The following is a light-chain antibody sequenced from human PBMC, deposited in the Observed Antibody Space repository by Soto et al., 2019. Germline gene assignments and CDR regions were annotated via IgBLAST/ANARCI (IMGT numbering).Light chain of an antibody. J-gene: IGLJ1*01. CDR3: CFYPGTFLVV. CDR1: SSDVGGYNY. Sequence: QSVLTQPRSVSGSPGQSVTISCTGTSSDVGGYNYVSWYQQHPGKVPKLMIYDVSKRPSGVPARFSGSKSGNTASLTIFGLQAEDQADYYCCFYPGTFLVVFGTETKATV. CDR2: DVS. V-gene: IGLV2-11*02.